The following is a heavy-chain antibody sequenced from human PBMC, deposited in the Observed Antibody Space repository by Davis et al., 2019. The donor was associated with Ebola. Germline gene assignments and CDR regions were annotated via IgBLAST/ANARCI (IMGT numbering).Heavy chain of an antibody. Sequence: SVKVSCKASGGTFSSYAISWVRQAPGQGLEWMGGIIPIFGTTNYAQKFQGRVTITADESTSTAYMELSSLRSEDTAMYYCARAWHSSGWYGGGYYYGMDVWGQGTTVIVSS. CDR3: ARAWHSSGWYGGGYYYGMDV. J-gene: IGHJ6*02. CDR1: GGTFSSYA. D-gene: IGHD6-19*01. V-gene: IGHV1-69*13. CDR2: IIPIFGTT.